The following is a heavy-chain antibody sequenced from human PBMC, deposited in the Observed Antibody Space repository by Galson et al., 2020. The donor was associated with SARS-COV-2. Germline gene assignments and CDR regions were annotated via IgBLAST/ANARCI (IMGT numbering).Heavy chain of an antibody. J-gene: IGHJ4*02. CDR2: INQDGSDK. V-gene: IGHV3-7*01. CDR1: GFTISSCW. Sequence: GGSLCLSCAASGFTISSCWYSCFRQAPAKGREGLANINQDGSDKYYVDSVKSRFTISRDNAKNSLYLQMNSLRAEDTAVYYCASLDTYYDILTGPIDYWGQGTLVTVSS. CDR3: ASLDTYYDILTGPIDY. D-gene: IGHD3-9*01.